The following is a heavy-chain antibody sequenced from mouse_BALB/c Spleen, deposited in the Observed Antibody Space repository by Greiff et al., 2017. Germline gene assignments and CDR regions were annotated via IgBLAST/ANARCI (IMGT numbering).Heavy chain of an antibody. V-gene: IGHV1-80*01. CDR3: ARYPITTVVATPFDY. Sequence: QVQLKESGAELVRPGSSVKISCKASGYAFSSYWMNWVKQRPGQGLEWIGQIYPGDGDTNYNGKFKGKATLTADKSSSTAYMQLSSLTSEDSAVYFCARYPITTVVATPFDYWGQGTTLTVSS. CDR2: IYPGDGDT. J-gene: IGHJ2*01. CDR1: GYAFSSYW. D-gene: IGHD1-1*01.